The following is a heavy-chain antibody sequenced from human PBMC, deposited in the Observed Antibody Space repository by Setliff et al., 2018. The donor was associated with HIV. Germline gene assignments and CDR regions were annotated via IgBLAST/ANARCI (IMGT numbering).Heavy chain of an antibody. D-gene: IGHD3-3*01. CDR1: GGSISTTSYY. V-gene: IGHV4-39*07. J-gene: IGHJ6*03. Sequence: PSETLSLTCIVSGGSISTTSYYWGWIRQPPGKGLEWIGSIYYSGSTYYNPSLTSRVTISVDTSKNKFSLRLTSVTAADTAVYYCARARFWSGYYTGDKYYYMDVWGKGTTVTVSS. CDR3: ARARFWSGYYTGDKYYYMDV. CDR2: IYYSGST.